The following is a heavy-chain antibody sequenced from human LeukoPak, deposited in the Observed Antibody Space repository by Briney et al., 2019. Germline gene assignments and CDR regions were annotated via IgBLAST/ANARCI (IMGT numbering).Heavy chain of an antibody. Sequence: PGGSLRLSCAASGFTFSSYGMHWVRQAPGKGLEGVAFIRYDGSNKQYADSVRGRFTISRDNSKNTLYLQMNSLRAEDKAVYYCATIFGSFYDFWSGYYTLFDSRGQRTLVTVSS. CDR3: ATIFGSFYDFWSGYYTLFDS. V-gene: IGHV3-30*02. CDR2: IRYDGSNK. CDR1: GFTFSSYG. D-gene: IGHD3-3*01. J-gene: IGHJ4*02.